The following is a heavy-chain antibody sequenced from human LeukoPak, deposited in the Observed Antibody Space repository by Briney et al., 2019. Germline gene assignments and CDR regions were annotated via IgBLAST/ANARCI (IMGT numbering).Heavy chain of an antibody. Sequence: SETLSLTCAVYGGSFSGYYWSWIRQPPGKGLEWIGYIYYSGTTTYNPSLKSRVTISLDTSKNQFSLNLSSVTAADTAVYYCARELGSGSYSNWFDPWGQGTLVTVSS. CDR2: IYYSGTT. V-gene: IGHV4-59*01. D-gene: IGHD3-10*01. CDR3: ARELGSGSYSNWFDP. CDR1: GGSFSGYY. J-gene: IGHJ5*02.